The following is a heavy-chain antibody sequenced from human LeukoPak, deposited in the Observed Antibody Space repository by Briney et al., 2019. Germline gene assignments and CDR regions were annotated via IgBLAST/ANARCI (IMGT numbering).Heavy chain of an antibody. CDR2: IYYSGNT. CDR1: GGSISSYY. V-gene: IGHV4-59*01. J-gene: IGHJ6*02. Sequence: SETLSLTCTVSGGSISSYYWSWIRQPPGKGLEWIGYIYYSGNTNYNPSLKSRVTISVDTSKNQFSLKLSSVTAADTAVYYCARVRFGYSSSWFSKDYYYGMDVWGQGTTVTVSS. D-gene: IGHD6-13*01. CDR3: ARVRFGYSSSWFSKDYYYGMDV.